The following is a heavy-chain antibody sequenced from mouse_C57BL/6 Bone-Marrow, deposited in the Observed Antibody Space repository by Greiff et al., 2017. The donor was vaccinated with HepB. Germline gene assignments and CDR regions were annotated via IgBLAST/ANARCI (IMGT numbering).Heavy chain of an antibody. Sequence: QVQLKQSGAELARPGASVKLSCKASGYTFTSYGISWVKQRTGQGLEWIGEIYPRSGNTYYNEKFKGKATLTADKSSSTAYMELRSLTSEDSAVYFCASLLLRGDFDVWGTGTTVTVSS. V-gene: IGHV1-81*01. D-gene: IGHD1-1*01. CDR2: IYPRSGNT. CDR1: GYTFTSYG. CDR3: ASLLLRGDFDV. J-gene: IGHJ1*03.